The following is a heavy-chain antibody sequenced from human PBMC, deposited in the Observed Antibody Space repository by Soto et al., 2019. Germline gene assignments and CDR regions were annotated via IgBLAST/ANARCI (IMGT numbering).Heavy chain of an antibody. J-gene: IGHJ6*02. CDR1: GYSFTSYW. CDR2: IYPGDSDT. Sequence: GESLKISCKGSGYSFTSYWIGWVRRMPGKGLEWMGIIYPGDSDTRYSPSFQGQVTISADKSISTAYLQWSSLKASDTAMYYCARQDIVVVPAAIVSAGKADYYYYGMDVWGQGTTVTVSS. CDR3: ARQDIVVVPAAIVSAGKADYYYYGMDV. D-gene: IGHD2-2*01. V-gene: IGHV5-51*01.